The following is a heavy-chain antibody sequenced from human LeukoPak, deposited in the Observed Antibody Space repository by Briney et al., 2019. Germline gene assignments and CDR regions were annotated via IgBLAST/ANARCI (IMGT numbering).Heavy chain of an antibody. Sequence: SETLSLTCAVYGGSFSGYYWSWIRQPPGKGLEWIGEINHSGSTNYNPSLKSRVTILVDTSKNQFSLKLSSVTAADTAVYYCARARYCSSTSCTDAFDIWGQGTMVTVSS. D-gene: IGHD2-2*01. J-gene: IGHJ3*02. V-gene: IGHV4-34*01. CDR1: GGSFSGYY. CDR3: ARARYCSSTSCTDAFDI. CDR2: INHSGST.